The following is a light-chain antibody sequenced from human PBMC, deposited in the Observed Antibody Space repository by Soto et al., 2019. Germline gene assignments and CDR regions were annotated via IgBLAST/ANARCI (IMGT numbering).Light chain of an antibody. CDR2: GNS. Sequence: QSVLTQPPSVSGAPGQRVTISCTGSSSNIGAGYDVHWYQQLPRTAPKLLIYGNSNRPSGVPDRFSGSKSGTSASLAITGLQAEDEADYYCQSYDSSLSGYVVFGGGTKLTV. J-gene: IGLJ2*01. V-gene: IGLV1-40*01. CDR3: QSYDSSLSGYVV. CDR1: SSNIGAGYD.